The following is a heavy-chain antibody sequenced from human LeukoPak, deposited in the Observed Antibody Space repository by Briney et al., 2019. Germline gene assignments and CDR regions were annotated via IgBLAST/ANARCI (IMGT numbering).Heavy chain of an antibody. Sequence: SETLSLACTVSGDSISSGGYYWSWIRQPPGKGLEWIGYISHSGSTYYNPSLKSRVTISVDRSKNQFSLKLNSVTAADTAMYYCARLWFGDDYWGQGTLVTVSS. CDR3: ARLWFGDDY. D-gene: IGHD3-10*01. CDR1: GDSISSGGYY. CDR2: ISHSGST. J-gene: IGHJ4*02. V-gene: IGHV4-30-2*01.